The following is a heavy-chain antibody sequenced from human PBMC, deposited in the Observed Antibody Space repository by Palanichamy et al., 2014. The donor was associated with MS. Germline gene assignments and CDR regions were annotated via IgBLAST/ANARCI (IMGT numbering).Heavy chain of an antibody. J-gene: IGHJ4*02. CDR3: ARDGAGYSSSWYDY. D-gene: IGHD6-13*01. Sequence: QWYQRRVTITADESTSTAYMELSSLRSEDTAVYYCARDGAGYSSSWYDYWGQGTLVTVSS. V-gene: IGHV1-69*01.